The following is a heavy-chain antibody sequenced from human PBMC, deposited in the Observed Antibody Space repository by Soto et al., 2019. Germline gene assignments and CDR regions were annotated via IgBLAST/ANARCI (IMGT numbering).Heavy chain of an antibody. CDR3: ARDPLGTKLRGYSP. Sequence: GGSLRLSCAASGFTVSSNYMSWVRQAPGKGLEWVSVIYSGGSTYYADSVKGRFTISRDNSKNTLYLQMNSLRAEDTAVYYCARDPLGTKLRGYSPWGQGTLVTVSS. CDR2: IYSGGST. J-gene: IGHJ5*02. CDR1: GFTVSSNY. D-gene: IGHD3-10*01. V-gene: IGHV3-66*01.